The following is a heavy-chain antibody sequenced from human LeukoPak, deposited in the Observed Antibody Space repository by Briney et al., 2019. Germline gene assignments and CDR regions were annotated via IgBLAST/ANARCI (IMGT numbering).Heavy chain of an antibody. CDR1: GYTFTSYD. D-gene: IGHD1-1*01. J-gene: IGHJ6*03. CDR3: ARGLLERRGGHYYYMDV. CDR2: MNPNSGNT. V-gene: IGHV1-8*03. Sequence: GASVKVSCKASGYTFTSYDINWVRQATGQGLEWTGWMNPNSGNTGYAQKFQGRVTITRNTSISTAYMELSSLRSEDTAVYYCARGLLERRGGHYYYMDVWGKGTTVTVSS.